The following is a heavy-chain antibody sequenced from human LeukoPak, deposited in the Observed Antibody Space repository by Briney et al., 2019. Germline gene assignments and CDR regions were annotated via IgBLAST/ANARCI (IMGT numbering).Heavy chain of an antibody. CDR1: GGTFSSYA. V-gene: IGHV1-69*13. CDR2: IIPIFGTA. D-gene: IGHD2-15*01. CDR3: ARSRDIVVVVAATNWFDP. Sequence: SVKVSCKASGGTFSSYAISWVRQAPGQGLEWMGGIIPIFGTANYAQKFQGRVTITADESTSTAYMELSSLRSDDTAVYYCARSRDIVVVVAATNWFDPWGQGTLVTVSS. J-gene: IGHJ5*02.